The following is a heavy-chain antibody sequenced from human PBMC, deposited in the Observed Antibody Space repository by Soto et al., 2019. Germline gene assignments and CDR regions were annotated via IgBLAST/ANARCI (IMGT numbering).Heavy chain of an antibody. D-gene: IGHD4-17*01. CDR1: GGSISSGGYY. CDR3: ARVRVTTLDY. CDR2: IYYSGST. V-gene: IGHV4-31*03. J-gene: IGHJ4*02. Sequence: PSETLSLTCTVAGGSISSGGYYWSWSRQHPGKGLEWIGYIYYSGSTYYTPSLKSRVTISVDTSKNQFSLKLSSVTAADTAVYYCARVRVTTLDYWGQGTLVTVSS.